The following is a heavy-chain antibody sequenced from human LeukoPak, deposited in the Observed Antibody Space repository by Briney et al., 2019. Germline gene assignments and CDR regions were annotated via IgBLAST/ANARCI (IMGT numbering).Heavy chain of an antibody. CDR2: IRYDGSNK. CDR1: GFTFSNYG. Sequence: PGGSLRLSCAASGFTFSNYGMHWVRQAPGKGLEWVASIRYDGSNKYYADSVQGRFTISRDNSRDTLYLQMNRLRAGDTAVYYCAKEEVGYCTSSSCYLFDYWGQGTLVTVSS. CDR3: AKEEVGYCTSSSCYLFDY. V-gene: IGHV3-30*02. J-gene: IGHJ4*02. D-gene: IGHD2-2*01.